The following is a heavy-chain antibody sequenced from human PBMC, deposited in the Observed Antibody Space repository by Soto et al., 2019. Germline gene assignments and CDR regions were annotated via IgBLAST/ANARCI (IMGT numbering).Heavy chain of an antibody. CDR2: ISESGDST. D-gene: IGHD5-18*01. V-gene: IGHV3-23*01. CDR3: AKSRIQGWTKGLYDH. CDR1: GFTFSSYA. J-gene: IGHJ4*02. Sequence: EVQLLDSGGRLVQPGGSLRLSCAASGFTFSSYAMSWVRQSPGKGLEWVSSISESGDSTSYAESVRSRFTISRDDSKNTLYLQMNSLRAEDTAVYSCAKSRIQGWTKGLYDHWGQGTLVTVSS.